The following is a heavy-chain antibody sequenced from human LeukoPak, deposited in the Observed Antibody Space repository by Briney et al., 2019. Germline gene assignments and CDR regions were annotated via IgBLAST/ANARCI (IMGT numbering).Heavy chain of an antibody. D-gene: IGHD2-15*01. CDR1: GGSISSGGYS. CDR3: ARQVVAATGPFDY. J-gene: IGHJ4*02. CDR2: IYHSGST. Sequence: PSQTRSLTCAVSGGSISSGGYSWSWIRQPPGKGLEWIGYIYHSGSTYYNPSLKSRVTISVDTSKNQFSLKLSSVTAADTAVYYCARQVVAATGPFDYWGQGTLVTVSS. V-gene: IGHV4-30-2*01.